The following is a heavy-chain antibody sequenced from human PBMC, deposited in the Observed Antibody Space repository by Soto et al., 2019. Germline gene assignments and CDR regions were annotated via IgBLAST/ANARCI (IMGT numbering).Heavy chain of an antibody. CDR2: HYSGGST. D-gene: IGHD1-26*01. Sequence: PGGCLRLSCAISGFSVSSNYLSWVRQAPGKGLEWVSVHYSGGSTYYADSVQGRFTISRDKSNNTLYLQMRRVRAEDTAVYFCARHRHPRGTVGATSPLDPWGQGTQVTVSS. J-gene: IGHJ5*02. CDR1: GFSVSSNY. V-gene: IGHV3-53*01. CDR3: ARHRHPRGTVGATSPLDP.